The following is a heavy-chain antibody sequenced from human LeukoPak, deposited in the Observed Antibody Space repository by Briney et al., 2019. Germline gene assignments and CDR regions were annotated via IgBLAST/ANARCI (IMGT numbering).Heavy chain of an antibody. Sequence: GGSLRLSCAASGFTFSSYGMSWVRQAPGKGLEWVSTISGSAYNTYYADSVKGRFTISRDNSANTLYLQMNSLRAEDTALYYCAKHSGTYFIYYVDSWGQGTLVTVSS. D-gene: IGHD1-26*01. CDR1: GFTFSSYG. CDR3: AKHSGTYFIYYVDS. J-gene: IGHJ4*02. CDR2: ISGSAYNT. V-gene: IGHV3-23*01.